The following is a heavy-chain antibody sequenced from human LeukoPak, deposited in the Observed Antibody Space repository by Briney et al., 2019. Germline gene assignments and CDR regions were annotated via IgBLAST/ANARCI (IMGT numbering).Heavy chain of an antibody. V-gene: IGHV3-48*03. CDR3: ARFSRVGISMVRGGAYYFDY. Sequence: GGSLRLSCAASGFTFSSYEMHWVRQAPGKGLEWVSYISSSGSNIYYADSVKGRFTISRDNAKNSLYLQMNSLRAEDTAVYYCARFSRVGISMVRGGAYYFDYWGQGTLVTVSS. CDR1: GFTFSSYE. J-gene: IGHJ4*02. D-gene: IGHD3-10*01. CDR2: ISSSGSNI.